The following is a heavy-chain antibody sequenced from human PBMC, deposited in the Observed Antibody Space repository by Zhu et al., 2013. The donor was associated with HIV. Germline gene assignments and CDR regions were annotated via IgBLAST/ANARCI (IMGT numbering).Heavy chain of an antibody. CDR1: GYIFNTYI. Sequence: QIQLVQSGPEVKKPGASVKVSCKTSGYIFNTYIITWVRQAPGQGLEWIGWINTDKGNTNYAQKFLGRVTMTTDTSTSTVYMELRSLRSGDTALYYCARVFNYDWFDPWGQGTWSPSPQ. CDR2: INTDKGNT. CDR3: ARVFNYDWFDP. V-gene: IGHV1-18*01. J-gene: IGHJ5*02. D-gene: IGHD1-7*01.